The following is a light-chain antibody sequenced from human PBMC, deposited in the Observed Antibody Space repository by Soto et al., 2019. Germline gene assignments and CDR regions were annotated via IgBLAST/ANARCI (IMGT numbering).Light chain of an antibody. V-gene: IGKV1-9*01. Sequence: DIQLTQSPSFLSACVGDRVTITCRASQGISSYLAWYQQKPGKAPKVLIYGASTLQSGVPSRFSGSGSGTEFTLTISSLQPEDFATYYCQQLNSYPWTFGQGTKVEIK. CDR2: GAS. CDR3: QQLNSYPWT. CDR1: QGISSY. J-gene: IGKJ1*01.